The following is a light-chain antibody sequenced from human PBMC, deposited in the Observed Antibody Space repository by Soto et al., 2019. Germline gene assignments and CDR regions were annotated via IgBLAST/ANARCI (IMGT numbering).Light chain of an antibody. CDR1: SSDIGAYNS. CDR2: GDT. V-gene: IGLV2-8*01. J-gene: IGLJ2*01. Sequence: QSALTQPPSASGSPGQSVTISCTGTSSDIGAYNSVSWYQQYPGTSPKLMIYGDTQRPSGVPDRFSGSKSGTTASLTVSGLESEEEADYYCSSYAGIHILVFGGGTKLTVL. CDR3: SSYAGIHILV.